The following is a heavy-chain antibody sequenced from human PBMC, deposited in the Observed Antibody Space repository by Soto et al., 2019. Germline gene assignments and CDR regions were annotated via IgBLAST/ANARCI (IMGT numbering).Heavy chain of an antibody. CDR1: GYSFTRYG. J-gene: IGHJ6*02. Sequence: QVQLVQSGAEVKNPGASVKVSCKASGYSFTRYGIGWARQAPGQGLEWMGWINAYNGNTNYAQNLQGRLTLTTDTSTTTAYMELRSLRSNDTATYYCAMVDVYVTSSPQDVWGQGTTVTVSS. D-gene: IGHD3-16*01. CDR3: AMVDVYVTSSPQDV. CDR2: INAYNGNT. V-gene: IGHV1-18*01.